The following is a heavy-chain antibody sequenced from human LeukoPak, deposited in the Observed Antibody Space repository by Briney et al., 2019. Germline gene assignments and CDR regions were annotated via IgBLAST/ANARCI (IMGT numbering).Heavy chain of an antibody. Sequence: SETLSLTCIVSGDSISSYYWSWIRQPPGKGLEWIGYIYYNGGTNYSPSLKSRVTISVDTSKNQFSLKLSSVTAADTAVYYCARDGGGFDPWGQGTLVTVSS. J-gene: IGHJ5*02. CDR1: GDSISSYY. CDR3: ARDGGGFDP. D-gene: IGHD4-17*01. CDR2: IYYNGGT. V-gene: IGHV4-59*01.